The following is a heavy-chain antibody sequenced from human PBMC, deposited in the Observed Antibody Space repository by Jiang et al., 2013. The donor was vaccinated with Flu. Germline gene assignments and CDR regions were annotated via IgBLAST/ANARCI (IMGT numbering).Heavy chain of an antibody. CDR2: IYYSGST. Sequence: GPGLVKPSETLSLTCTVSGGSISSYYWSWIRQPPGKGLEWIGYIYYSGSTNYNPSLKSRVTISVDTSKNQFSLKLSSVTAADTAVYYCARVIGEDDAFDIWGQGTMVTVSS. J-gene: IGHJ3*02. D-gene: IGHD3-16*02. V-gene: IGHV4-59*01. CDR1: GGSISSYY. CDR3: ARVIGEDDAFDI.